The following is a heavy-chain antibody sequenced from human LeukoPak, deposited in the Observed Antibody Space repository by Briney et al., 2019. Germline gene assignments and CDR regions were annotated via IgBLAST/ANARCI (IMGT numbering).Heavy chain of an antibody. V-gene: IGHV4-59*01. J-gene: IGHJ4*02. D-gene: IGHD6-6*01. CDR2: IYYSGCT. CDR1: GGSIINYY. CDR3: PRGYSSSWYDY. Sequence: SETLSLTCTVSGGSIINYYWSWIRQPPGKGLEWIRYIYYSGCTNYNPSLKSRVTMSVDTSKNQFSLKLSSVTAEDTAVYNCPRGYSSSWYDYWVQGTLVTVSP.